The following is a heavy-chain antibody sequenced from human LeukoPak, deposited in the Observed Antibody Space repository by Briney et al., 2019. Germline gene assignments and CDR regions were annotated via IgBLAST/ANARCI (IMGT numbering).Heavy chain of an antibody. V-gene: IGHV4-4*07. D-gene: IGHD6-19*01. Sequence: SETLSLTCTVSGGSISSYYWSWIRQPAGKGLEWIGRIYSSGSTNYNPSLKSRVTMSVDTSKNQFSLKMSSVTAADTAVYYCARHIAVAGTDYWGQGTLVTVSS. CDR3: ARHIAVAGTDY. CDR2: IYSSGST. CDR1: GGSISSYY. J-gene: IGHJ4*02.